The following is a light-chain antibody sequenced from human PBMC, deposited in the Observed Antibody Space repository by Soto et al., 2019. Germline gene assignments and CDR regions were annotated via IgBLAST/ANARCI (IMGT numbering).Light chain of an antibody. CDR1: QSISTY. Sequence: VMRRAPATLSLSIGESATLSCRASQSISTYLAWYQQKPGQAPRLLMSGASTRATGIPPRFSGGGSGTEFTVTISSLQSEDFAVYYCQQRSNWPSITFGQGTRLEIK. CDR2: GAS. J-gene: IGKJ5*01. CDR3: QQRSNWPSIT. V-gene: IGKV3-15*01.